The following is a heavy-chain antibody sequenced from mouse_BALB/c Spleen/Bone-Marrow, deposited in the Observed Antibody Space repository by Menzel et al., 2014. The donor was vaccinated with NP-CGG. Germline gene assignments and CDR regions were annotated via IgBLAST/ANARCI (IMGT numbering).Heavy chain of an antibody. J-gene: IGHJ4*01. CDR3: TRYPYYYGSRNYYAMDY. CDR1: GYTFTSYW. CDR2: IYPGNSGT. D-gene: IGHD1-1*01. V-gene: IGHV1-5*01. Sequence: EVMLVESGTVLARPGASVKMSCKASGYTFTSYWMHWVKQRPGQGLEWIGAIYPGNSGTSYNQKFKGKAKLTAVTSTSTAYMELSSLTNEDSAVYYCTRYPYYYGSRNYYAMDYWGQGTSVTVSS.